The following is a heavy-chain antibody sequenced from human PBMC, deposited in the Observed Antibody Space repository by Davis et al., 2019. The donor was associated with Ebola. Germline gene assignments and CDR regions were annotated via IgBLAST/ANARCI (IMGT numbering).Heavy chain of an antibody. CDR2: ISGSGFYT. Sequence: GGSLRLSCAVSTFTFTSYSMNWVRQAPGKGLEWVSSISGSGFYTYYADAVKGRFTISRDNAKNSVYLQMNSLRAEGTAVYYCAGGKDSSGWYGDDAFDFWGQGTMVTVSS. CDR3: AGGKDSSGWYGDDAFDF. J-gene: IGHJ3*01. D-gene: IGHD6-19*01. CDR1: TFTFTSYS. V-gene: IGHV3-21*06.